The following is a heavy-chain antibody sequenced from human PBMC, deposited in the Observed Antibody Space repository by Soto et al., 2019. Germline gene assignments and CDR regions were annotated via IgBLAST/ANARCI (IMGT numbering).Heavy chain of an antibody. D-gene: IGHD6-19*01. CDR2: IYYRSKWYN. V-gene: IGHV6-1*01. Sequence: SQTLSLTCAISGDSVSSNSAAWNWIRQSPSRGLEWLGRIYYRSKWYNDYAVSVKGRITINPDTSKNQFSLQLSSVTPEDTAVYYCARDRAGPPSGWFEFVWNYWGQGTLVTVSS. J-gene: IGHJ4*02. CDR1: GDSVSSNSAA. CDR3: ARDRAGPPSGWFEFVWNY.